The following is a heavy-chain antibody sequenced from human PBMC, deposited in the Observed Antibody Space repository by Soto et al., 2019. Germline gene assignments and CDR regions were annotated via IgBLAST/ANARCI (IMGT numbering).Heavy chain of an antibody. CDR2: IYPGDSDT. CDR3: TTGIHNR. V-gene: IGHV5-51*01. CDR1: GYSFSNYW. J-gene: IGHJ4*02. D-gene: IGHD1-1*01. Sequence: GESLKISCKGSGYSFSNYWIGWVRQMPGKGLEWMGIIYPGDSDTRYSPSFQGQVTISADKSISTIYLQMNSLKTEDTAVYYCTTGIHNRWGQGVLVTVSS.